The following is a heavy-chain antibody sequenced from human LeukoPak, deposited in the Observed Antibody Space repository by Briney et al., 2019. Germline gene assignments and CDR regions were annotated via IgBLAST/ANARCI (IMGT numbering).Heavy chain of an antibody. V-gene: IGHV3-74*01. CDR3: ARDLGSGTPLDC. CDR1: GFSFSSYW. CDR2: IRSDGTST. D-gene: IGHD1-7*01. Sequence: GGSLRLSCEASGFSFSSYWMHWVRQAPGEEPVWVSLIRSDGTSTSYADSVKGRFTISRDNAKNTLYLQMNSLRAEDTAVYYCARDLGSGTPLDCRGQGTLVTVSS. J-gene: IGHJ4*02.